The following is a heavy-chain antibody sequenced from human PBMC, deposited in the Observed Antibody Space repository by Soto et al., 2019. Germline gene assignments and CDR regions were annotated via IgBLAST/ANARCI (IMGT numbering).Heavy chain of an antibody. CDR1: GYSISSSNW. CDR2: IYYSGST. CDR3: ARVAGSGSYYNVDDAFDI. D-gene: IGHD3-10*01. J-gene: IGHJ3*02. V-gene: IGHV4-28*01. Sequence: TLSLTCAVSGYSISSSNWWGWIRQPPGKGLEWIGYIYYSGSTYYNPPLKSRVTMSVDTSKNQFSLKLSSVTAVDTAVYYCARVAGSGSYYNVDDAFDIWGQGTMVTVSS.